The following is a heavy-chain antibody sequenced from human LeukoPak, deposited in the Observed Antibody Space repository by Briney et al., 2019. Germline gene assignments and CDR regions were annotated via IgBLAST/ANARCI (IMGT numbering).Heavy chain of an antibody. CDR1: GFTFSSYA. CDR2: ISGSGGST. D-gene: IGHD3-22*01. CDR3: AKERSGGRITMMVPGDFQH. Sequence: PGGSLRLSCAASGFTFSSYAMSWVRQAPGKGLEWVSAISGSGGSTYHADSVKGRFTISRDNSKDTLYLQMNSLRAEDTAVYYCAKERSGGRITMMVPGDFQHWGQGTLVTVSS. V-gene: IGHV3-23*01. J-gene: IGHJ1*01.